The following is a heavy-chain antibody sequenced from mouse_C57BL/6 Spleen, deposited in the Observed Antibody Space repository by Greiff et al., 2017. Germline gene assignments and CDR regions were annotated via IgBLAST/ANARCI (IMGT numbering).Heavy chain of an antibody. D-gene: IGHD2-1*01. CDR3: ARYGNYEDWYFDV. V-gene: IGHV1-22*01. CDR2: INPNGGGT. J-gene: IGHJ1*03. CDR1: GYTFTDYN. Sequence: VQLQQSGPELVKPGASVKMSCKASGYTFTDYNMHWVKQSHGKSLEWIGYINPNGGGTSYNQKFKGKATLTVNKSSSTAYMELLSLTSEDSAVYYCARYGNYEDWYFDVWGTGTTVTVSS.